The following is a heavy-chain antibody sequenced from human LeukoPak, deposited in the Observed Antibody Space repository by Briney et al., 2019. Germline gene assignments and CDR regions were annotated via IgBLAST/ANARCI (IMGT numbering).Heavy chain of an antibody. CDR2: ISGDGGST. V-gene: IGHV3-43*02. Sequence: GGSLRLSCAASGFTLDDYAMHWVRQAPGKGLEWVSLISGDGGSTKYADTVKGRFTISRDNSKNSLYLQMNSLRAEDTALYYCAKECSSGSCWGDSWGQGTLVTVSS. J-gene: IGHJ4*02. D-gene: IGHD2-15*01. CDR3: AKECSSGSCWGDS. CDR1: GFTLDDYA.